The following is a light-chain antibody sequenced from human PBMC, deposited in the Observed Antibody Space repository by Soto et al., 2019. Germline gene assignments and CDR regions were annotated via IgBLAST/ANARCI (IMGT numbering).Light chain of an antibody. CDR1: SSDVGGYSY. Sequence: QSALTQPRSVSGSPGQSVTISCTGTSSDVGGYSYVSWYQQHPGKAPKLMIYDVTKWPSGVPDRFSGSKSGNTASLTISGLQAEDEADYYCCSHAGSNTWVFGGGTQLTVL. CDR2: DVT. J-gene: IGLJ3*02. V-gene: IGLV2-11*01. CDR3: CSHAGSNTWV.